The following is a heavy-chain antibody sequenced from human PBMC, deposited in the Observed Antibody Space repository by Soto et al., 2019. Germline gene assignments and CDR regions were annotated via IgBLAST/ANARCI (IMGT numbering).Heavy chain of an antibody. CDR3: ATDVTTAAGNDY. V-gene: IGHV1-24*01. Sequence: ASVKVSCKVSGYTLTELSMHWVRQAPGKGLEWMGGFDPEDGETIYAQTLQGRVTMTEDTSTDTAYMELSSLRSEDTAVYYCATDVTTAAGNDYWGQGTLVTVSS. D-gene: IGHD6-13*01. CDR2: FDPEDGET. J-gene: IGHJ4*02. CDR1: GYTLTELS.